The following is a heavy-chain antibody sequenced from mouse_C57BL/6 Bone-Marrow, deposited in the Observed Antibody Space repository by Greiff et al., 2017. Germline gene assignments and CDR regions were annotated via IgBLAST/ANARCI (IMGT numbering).Heavy chain of an antibody. CDR3: AYYSNPPWCAY. Sequence: VMLVESGAELARPGASVKLSCKASGYTFTSYGISWVQQRTGQGLEWIGEIYPRSGNTYYNEKFKGKATLTADKSSSTAYMELRSLTSEDSAVXFCAYYSNPPWCAYWGQGTLVTVSA. J-gene: IGHJ3*01. CDR1: GYTFTSYG. D-gene: IGHD2-5*01. V-gene: IGHV1-81*01. CDR2: IYPRSGNT.